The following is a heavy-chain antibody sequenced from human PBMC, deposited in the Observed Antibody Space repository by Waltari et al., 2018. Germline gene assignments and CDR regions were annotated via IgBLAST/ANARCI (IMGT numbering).Heavy chain of an antibody. V-gene: IGHV4-39*01. CDR1: GGSISSSSYY. D-gene: IGHD3-3*01. CDR2: IYYSVRP. CDR3: ASVFWSGYSYGMDV. Sequence: QLQLQESGPGLVKPSETLSLTCTVSGGSISSSSYYWGWIRQPPGKGLEWIGSIYYSVRPYDNPARKIRVTISVDTSNTQFSLKLSSVTAADTAVYYWASVFWSGYSYGMDVWGQGTTVTVSS. J-gene: IGHJ6*02.